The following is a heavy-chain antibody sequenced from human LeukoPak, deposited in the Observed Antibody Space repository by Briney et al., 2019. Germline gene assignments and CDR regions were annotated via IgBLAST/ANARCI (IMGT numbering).Heavy chain of an antibody. CDR2: INPNSGGT. Sequence: ASVKVSCKASGYTFTGYYMHWVRQAPGQGLEWMGWINPNSGGTNYAQKFQGRVTMTRDTSISTAYMELSRLRSDDTAVYYCARIVPSPGAANYFDYWGQGTLVPVSS. V-gene: IGHV1-2*02. J-gene: IGHJ4*02. D-gene: IGHD2-2*01. CDR3: ARIVPSPGAANYFDY. CDR1: GYTFTGYY.